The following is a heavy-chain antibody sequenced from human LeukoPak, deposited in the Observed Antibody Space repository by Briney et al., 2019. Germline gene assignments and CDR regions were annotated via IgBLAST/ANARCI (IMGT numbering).Heavy chain of an antibody. V-gene: IGHV4-59*01. CDR2: IYYSGST. J-gene: IGHJ4*02. Sequence: SETLSLTCTVSGDSISVYYWSWVRQSPGKGLEWIGYIYYSGSTNYNPSLKSRVTISLDTSKSQFSLKLNSVTAADTAVYYCARELKVGNTGYYFDYWGQGTLVTVSS. D-gene: IGHD2/OR15-2a*01. CDR1: GDSISVYY. CDR3: ARELKVGNTGYYFDY.